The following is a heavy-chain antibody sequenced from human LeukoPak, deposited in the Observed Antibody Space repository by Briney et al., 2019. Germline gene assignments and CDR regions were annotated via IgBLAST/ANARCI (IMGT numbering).Heavy chain of an antibody. D-gene: IGHD1-26*01. CDR3: ARESGAFSPFGF. Sequence: PSGTLSLTCAVSGGSILTTNWWSWVRQPPGKGLEWIGEVHLSGASNYNPSLKSRVSMSIDKSRNQLSLELTSVTAADTAIYYCARESGAFSPFGFRGQGTLVTVSS. J-gene: IGHJ4*02. V-gene: IGHV4-4*02. CDR1: GGSILTTNW. CDR2: VHLSGAS.